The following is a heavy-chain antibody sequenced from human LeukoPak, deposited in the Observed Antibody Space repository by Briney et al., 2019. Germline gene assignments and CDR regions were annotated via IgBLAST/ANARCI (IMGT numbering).Heavy chain of an antibody. CDR1: GYTFTSCG. V-gene: IGHV1-18*01. CDR2: INGYNGNT. Sequence: ASVKVSCKASGYTFTSCGISMVRLAPGQGLEWMGWINGYNGNTNYAQKLQGRVTMTTDTSTSTAYMELRSLISDDTAIYYCARQVDTTMALPDYWGQGTLVTVSS. J-gene: IGHJ4*02. CDR3: ARQVDTTMALPDY. D-gene: IGHD5-18*01.